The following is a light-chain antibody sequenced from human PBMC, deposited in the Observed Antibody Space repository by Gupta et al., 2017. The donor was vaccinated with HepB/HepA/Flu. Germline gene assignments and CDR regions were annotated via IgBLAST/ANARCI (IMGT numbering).Light chain of an antibody. J-gene: IGKJ3*01. CDR2: LGA. CDR3: MQALQTPGFT. V-gene: IGKV2-28*01. Sequence: DLVMTQSPLSLPVTPGEPASISCRSSQSLLHSNGYNYLDWYLQKPGQSPQLLIYLGANRAAGVPDRFSGSGSGTDFTLKISRGEAEDVGVYDCMQALQTPGFTFGHGTKVDIK. CDR1: QSLLHSNGYNY.